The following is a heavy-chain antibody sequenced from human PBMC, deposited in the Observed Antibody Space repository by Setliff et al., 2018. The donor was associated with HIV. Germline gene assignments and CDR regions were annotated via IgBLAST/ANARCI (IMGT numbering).Heavy chain of an antibody. Sequence: ASVKVSCKTSGYTFTQSHDLHWVRQVHGQVPEWLGWINLVTTKTAYLQKFLGRVIITRDTSATTAYMEMSSLKSEDTAMYYCARSVGRYSYDDAFNIWGQETMVTVSS. J-gene: IGHJ3*02. CDR1: GYTFTQSHD. CDR2: INLVTTKT. CDR3: ARSVGRYSYDDAFNI. V-gene: IGHV1-3*01. D-gene: IGHD5-18*01.